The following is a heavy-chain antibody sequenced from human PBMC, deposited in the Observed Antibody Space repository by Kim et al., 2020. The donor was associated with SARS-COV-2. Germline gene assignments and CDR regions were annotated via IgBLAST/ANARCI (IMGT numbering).Heavy chain of an antibody. J-gene: IGHJ6*02. CDR2: IYYSGST. CDR1: GGSVSSGSYY. V-gene: IGHV4-61*01. Sequence: SETLSLTCTVSGGSVSSGSYYWSWIRQPPGKGLEWIGYIYYSGSTNYNPSLKSRVTISVDTSKNQFSLKLSSVTAADTAVYYCARRRTVAKRNGMDVWG. CDR3: ARRRTVAKRNGMDV. D-gene: IGHD5-12*01.